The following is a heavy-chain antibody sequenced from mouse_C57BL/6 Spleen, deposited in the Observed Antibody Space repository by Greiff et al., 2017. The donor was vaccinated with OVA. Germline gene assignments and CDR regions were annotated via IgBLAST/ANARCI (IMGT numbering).Heavy chain of an antibody. V-gene: IGHV5-9-1*02. CDR2: ISSGGDYI. J-gene: IGHJ2*01. Sequence: EVQRVESGEGLVKPGGSLKLSCAASGFTFSSYAMPWVRQTPEKRLEWVAYISSGGDYIYYADTVKGRFTISRDNARNTLYLQMSSLKSEDTAMYYCTREGYYYGSSYVYFDYWGQGTTLTVSS. CDR3: TREGYYYGSSYVYFDY. D-gene: IGHD1-1*01. CDR1: GFTFSSYA.